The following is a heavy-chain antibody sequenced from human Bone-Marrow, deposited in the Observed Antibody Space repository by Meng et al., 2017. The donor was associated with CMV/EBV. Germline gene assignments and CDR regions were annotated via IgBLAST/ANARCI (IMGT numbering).Heavy chain of an antibody. D-gene: IGHD4-23*01. CDR1: GITFRNYW. V-gene: IGHV3-30-3*01. CDR3: ARSGNSEYNYYGMDV. Sequence: GESLKISCAASGITFRNYWMNWVRQAPGKGLEWVAVISYDGSNKYYADSVKGRFTISRDNSKNTLYLQMNSLRAEDTAVYYCARSGNSEYNYYGMDVWGQGTTVTVSS. CDR2: ISYDGSNK. J-gene: IGHJ6*02.